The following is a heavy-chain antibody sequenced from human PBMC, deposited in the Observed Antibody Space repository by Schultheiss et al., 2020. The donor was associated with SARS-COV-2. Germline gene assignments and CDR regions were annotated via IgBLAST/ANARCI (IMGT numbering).Heavy chain of an antibody. Sequence: SDTLSLTCTVSGGSISSYYWSWIRQPPGKGLEWIGYIYYSGSTYYNPSLKSRVTISVDTSKNQFSLGLSSVTAADTAVYYCARREYTGDIFDYWGQGTLVTVSS. CDR1: GGSISSYY. CDR2: IYYSGST. V-gene: IGHV4-59*07. D-gene: IGHD2-15*01. CDR3: ARREYTGDIFDY. J-gene: IGHJ4*02.